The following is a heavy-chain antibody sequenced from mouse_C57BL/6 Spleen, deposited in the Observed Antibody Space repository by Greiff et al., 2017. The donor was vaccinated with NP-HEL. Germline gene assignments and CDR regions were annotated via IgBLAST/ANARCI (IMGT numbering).Heavy chain of an antibody. CDR1: GYSFTSYY. CDR2: IYPGSGNT. J-gene: IGHJ4*01. CDR3: ARGLRLYAMDY. Sequence: QVQLQQSGPELVKPGASVKISCKASGYSFTSYYIHWVKQRPGQGLEWIGWIYPGSGNTKYNEKFKGKATLTADTSSSTAYMQLSSLTSEDSAVYYCARGLRLYAMDYGGQGTSVTVSS. D-gene: IGHD1-2*01. V-gene: IGHV1-66*01.